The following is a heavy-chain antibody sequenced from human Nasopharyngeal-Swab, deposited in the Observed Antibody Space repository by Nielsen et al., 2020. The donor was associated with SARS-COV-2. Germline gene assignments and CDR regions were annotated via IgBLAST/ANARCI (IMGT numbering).Heavy chain of an antibody. Sequence: SETLSPTCTVSGGSISSYYWSWIRQPPGKGLEWIGYIYYSGSTNYNPSLKSRVTISVDTSKNQFSLKLSSVTAADTAVYYCARGPRIVGATTPDWFDPWGQGTLVTVSS. D-gene: IGHD1-26*01. CDR3: ARGPRIVGATTPDWFDP. V-gene: IGHV4-59*13. CDR2: IYYSGST. J-gene: IGHJ5*02. CDR1: GGSISSYY.